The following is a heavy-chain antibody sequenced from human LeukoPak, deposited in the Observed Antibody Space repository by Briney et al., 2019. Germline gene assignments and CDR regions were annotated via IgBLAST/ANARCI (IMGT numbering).Heavy chain of an antibody. V-gene: IGHV1-8*01. D-gene: IGHD2-2*01. CDR3: ARVTCSSTSCYFYYYYGMDV. CDR2: MNPNSGNT. Sequence: ASVKVSCKASGYTFTSYDINWVRQATGQGLEWMGWMNPNSGNTGYAQKFQGRVTMTRNTSISTAYMELSSLRSEDTAVYYCARVTCSSTSCYFYYYYGMDVWGQGTTVTVSS. J-gene: IGHJ6*02. CDR1: GYTFTSYD.